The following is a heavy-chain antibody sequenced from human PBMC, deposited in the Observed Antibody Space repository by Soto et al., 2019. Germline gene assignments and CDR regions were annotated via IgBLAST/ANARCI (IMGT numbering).Heavy chain of an antibody. CDR2: ISGSGGST. J-gene: IGHJ5*02. V-gene: IGHV3-23*01. CDR3: AKERWLDP. Sequence: GSLRLAGAASGXAFSSYAMSWVRQAPGKGLEGVSAISGSGGSTYYADSVKGRFTISRDNSKNTLYLQMNSLRAEDTAVYYCAKERWLDPWGQGTLGTVSS. D-gene: IGHD6-19*01. CDR1: GXAFSSYA.